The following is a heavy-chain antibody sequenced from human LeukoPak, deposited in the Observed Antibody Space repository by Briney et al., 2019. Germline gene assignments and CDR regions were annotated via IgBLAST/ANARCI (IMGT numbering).Heavy chain of an antibody. J-gene: IGHJ4*02. D-gene: IGHD6-13*01. V-gene: IGHV4-59*01. CDR1: GGSISSYY. Sequence: SETLSLTCTVSGGSISSYYWSWIRQPPGKGQEWIGYIYYSGSTNYNPSLKSRVTISVDTSKNQFSLKLSSVTAADTAVYYCARTIAAALTYYFDYWGQGTLVTVSS. CDR2: IYYSGST. CDR3: ARTIAAALTYYFDY.